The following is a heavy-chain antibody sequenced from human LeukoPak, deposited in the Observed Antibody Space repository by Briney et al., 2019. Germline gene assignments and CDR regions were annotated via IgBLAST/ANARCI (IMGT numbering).Heavy chain of an antibody. CDR2: ISSSSSYI. CDR3: ARAYCSGGSCYPFDY. J-gene: IGHJ4*02. Sequence: GGSLRLSCAASGFTFSSYSMNWVRRAPGKGLEWVSSISSSSSYIYYADSVKGRFTISRDTAKNSLYLQMNSLRAEDTAVYYCARAYCSGGSCYPFDYWGQGTLVTVSS. V-gene: IGHV3-21*01. CDR1: GFTFSSYS. D-gene: IGHD2-15*01.